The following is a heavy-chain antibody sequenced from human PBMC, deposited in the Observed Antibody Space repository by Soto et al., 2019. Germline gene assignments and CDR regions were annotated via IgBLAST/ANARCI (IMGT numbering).Heavy chain of an antibody. J-gene: IGHJ5*02. Sequence: SETLSLTCTVSGGSISSGGYYWSWIRQHPGKGLEWIGYIYYSGSTYYNPSLKSRVTISVDTSKNQFSLELSSVTAADTAVYYCARGETYYYDSSGYFWFDPWGQGTLVTVSS. V-gene: IGHV4-31*03. CDR3: ARGETYYYDSSGYFWFDP. D-gene: IGHD3-22*01. CDR2: IYYSGST. CDR1: GGSISSGGYY.